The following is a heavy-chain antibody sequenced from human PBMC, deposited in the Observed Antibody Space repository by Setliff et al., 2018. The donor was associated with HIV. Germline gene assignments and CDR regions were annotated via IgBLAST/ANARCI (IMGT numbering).Heavy chain of an antibody. J-gene: IGHJ4*02. CDR1: GGSISSSNYS. CDR2: IYYSGST. D-gene: IGHD3-3*01. V-gene: IGHV4-39*07. Sequence: LSLTCTVSGGSISSSNYSWGWIRQPPGKGLEWLGSIYYSGSTYYNPSLKSRVTISVDTSKNQFSLKLSSVTAAETAVYYCARANFWSGYYGYWGQGTLVTASS. CDR3: ARANFWSGYYGY.